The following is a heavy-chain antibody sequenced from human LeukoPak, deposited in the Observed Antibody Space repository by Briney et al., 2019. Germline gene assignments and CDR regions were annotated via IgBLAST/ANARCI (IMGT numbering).Heavy chain of an antibody. D-gene: IGHD3-22*01. CDR1: GGSVSGYY. CDR3: AREDYDSSGPLYFDY. J-gene: IGHJ4*02. CDR2: INHSGST. Sequence: SETLSLTCAVYGGSVSGYYWSWIRQPPGKGLEWIGEINHSGSTNYNPSLKSRVTISVDTSKNQSSLKLSSVTAADTAVYYCAREDYDSSGPLYFDYWGQGTLVTVSS. V-gene: IGHV4-34*01.